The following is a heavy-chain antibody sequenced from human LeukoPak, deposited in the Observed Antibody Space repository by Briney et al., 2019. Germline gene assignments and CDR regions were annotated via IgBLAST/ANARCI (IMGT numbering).Heavy chain of an antibody. V-gene: IGHV4-34*01. CDR2: INHSGST. D-gene: IGHD3-22*01. CDR1: GGSFSGYY. CDR3: ARDPHYYDSSGYPHNWFDP. Sequence: PSETLSLTCAVYGGSFSGYYWSWIRQPPGKGLEWIGEINHSGSTNYNPSLKNRVTISVDTSKNQFSLKLSSVTAADTAVYYCARDPHYYDSSGYPHNWFDPWGQGTLVTVSS. J-gene: IGHJ5*02.